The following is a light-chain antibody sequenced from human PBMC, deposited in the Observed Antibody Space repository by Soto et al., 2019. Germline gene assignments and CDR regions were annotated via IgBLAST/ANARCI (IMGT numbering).Light chain of an antibody. J-gene: IGKJ4*01. CDR2: GAS. V-gene: IGKV3-15*01. CDR1: QTISSSY. Sequence: EIVMTQSPATLSVSPGERATLSCRASQTISSSYLAWYQQKPGQAPRLLIYGASTRATGIPARFSGSGSGTEFTLTITSLQSEDFAVYYCQKYNYWPLTFGGGTRVEIK. CDR3: QKYNYWPLT.